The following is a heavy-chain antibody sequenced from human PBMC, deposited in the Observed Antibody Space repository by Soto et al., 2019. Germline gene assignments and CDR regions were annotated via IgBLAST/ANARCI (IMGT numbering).Heavy chain of an antibody. CDR2: IIPILGIA. CDR1: GGTFSSYT. J-gene: IGHJ4*02. V-gene: IGHV1-69*02. CDR3: ARLGPQRGYCSGGSFSPDY. D-gene: IGHD2-15*01. Sequence: QVQLVQSGAEVKKPGSSVKVSCKASGGTFSSYTISWVRQAPGQGLEWMGRIIPILGIANYAQKFQGRVTITAEKSTSPAYMGLSSLRSEDTAVYYCARLGPQRGYCSGGSFSPDYWGQGTLVTVSS.